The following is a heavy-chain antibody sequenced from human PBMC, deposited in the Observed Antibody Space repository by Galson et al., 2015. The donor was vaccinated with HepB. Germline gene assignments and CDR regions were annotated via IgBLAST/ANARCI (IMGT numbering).Heavy chain of an antibody. CDR2: IYSDTNS. CDR3: ARGYCSGGTCYPVYFDY. Sequence: SLRLSCAASGFTVSRNYMSWVRQAPGKGLEWVSTIYSDTNSYYADSVKGRFTISRDISKSALYLQMKSLRAEDTAFYYCARGYCSGGTCYPVYFDYWGQGTLVTVSS. CDR1: GFTVSRNY. V-gene: IGHV3-53*01. D-gene: IGHD2-15*01. J-gene: IGHJ4*02.